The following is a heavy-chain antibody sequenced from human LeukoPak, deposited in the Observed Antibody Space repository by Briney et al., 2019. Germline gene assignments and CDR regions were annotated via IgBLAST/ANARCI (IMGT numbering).Heavy chain of an antibody. CDR3: ARDKNLWFGELRDAFDI. CDR1: GFTFSSYW. V-gene: IGHV3-74*01. Sequence: GGSLRLSCAASGFTFSSYWTHWVRQAPGKGLVWVSRINSDGSSTSYADSVKGRFTISRDNAKNTLYLQMNSLRAEDTAVYYCARDKNLWFGELRDAFDIWGQGTMVTVSS. J-gene: IGHJ3*02. CDR2: INSDGSST. D-gene: IGHD3-10*01.